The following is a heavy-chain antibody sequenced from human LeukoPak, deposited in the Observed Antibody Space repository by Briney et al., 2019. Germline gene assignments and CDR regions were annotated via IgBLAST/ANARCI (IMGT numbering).Heavy chain of an antibody. CDR2: IYTSGST. CDR3: AEGAAAGIDWGY. V-gene: IGHV4-61*02. J-gene: IGHJ4*02. D-gene: IGHD6-13*01. CDR1: GGSISSGSYY. Sequence: SETLSLTCTVSGGSISSGSYYWSWIRQPAGKGLEWIGRIYTSGSTNYNPSLKSRVTISVDTSKNQFSLKLSSVTAADTAVYYCAEGAAAGIDWGYWGQGTLVTVSS.